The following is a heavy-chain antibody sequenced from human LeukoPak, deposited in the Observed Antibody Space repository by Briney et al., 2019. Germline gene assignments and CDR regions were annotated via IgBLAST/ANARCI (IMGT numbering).Heavy chain of an antibody. V-gene: IGHV3-48*03. CDR1: GFTFSSYE. Sequence: GGSLRLSCAASGFTFSSYEMNWVRQAPGKGLEWVSYISSSGSTIYYADSVKGRFTISRDNAKNSLYLQMNSLRAEDTAVYYCARDPVYYFDSSGYYVYWGQGTLVTVSS. CDR2: ISSSGSTI. CDR3: ARDPVYYFDSSGYYVY. D-gene: IGHD3-22*01. J-gene: IGHJ4*02.